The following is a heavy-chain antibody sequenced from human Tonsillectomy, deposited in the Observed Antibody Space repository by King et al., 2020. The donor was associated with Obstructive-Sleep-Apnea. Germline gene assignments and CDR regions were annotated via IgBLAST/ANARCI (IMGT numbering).Heavy chain of an antibody. CDR2: ISSSGNTI. Sequence: VQLVESGGTLVKPGGSLRLSCAASGFTFGDYYMSWVRQAPGKGLEWISYISSSGNTIHYADSVKGRFTISRDNAEISLHLHMNRLRAEDTAVYYCVRLGARYSSGWWGMDVWGQGTTVTVSS. CDR3: VRLGARYSSGWWGMDV. D-gene: IGHD6-19*01. J-gene: IGHJ6*02. V-gene: IGHV3-11*01. CDR1: GFTFGDYY.